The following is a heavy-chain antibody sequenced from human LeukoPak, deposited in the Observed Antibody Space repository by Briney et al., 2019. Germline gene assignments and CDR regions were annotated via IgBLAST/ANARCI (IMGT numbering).Heavy chain of an antibody. D-gene: IGHD3-22*01. CDR3: TTSMIEYYFDY. CDR1: GFTFSNAW. V-gene: IGHV3-15*01. J-gene: IGHJ4*02. CDR2: IKSKTDGGTT. Sequence: GGSLRLSCAASGFTFSNAWMSWVRQAPGRGLEWVGRIKSKTDGGTTDYAAPVKGRFTISRDDSKNTLYLQMNSLKTEDTAVYYCTTSMIEYYFDYWGQVTLVTVSS.